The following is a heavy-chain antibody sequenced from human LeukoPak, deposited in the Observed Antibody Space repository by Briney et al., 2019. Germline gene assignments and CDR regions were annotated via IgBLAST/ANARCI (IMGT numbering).Heavy chain of an antibody. CDR3: ATVEGYCTSASCYRAYFQH. Sequence: SETLSLTCTVSGGSISNYYWNWIRQPPGKGLEWIGYIYYSGSTNYNSSLKSRVTISVDTSKNQFSLKLSSVTAADTAVYYCATVEGYCTSASCYRAYFQHRGQGTLVTVSS. CDR2: IYYSGST. V-gene: IGHV4-59*01. CDR1: GGSISNYY. J-gene: IGHJ1*01. D-gene: IGHD2-2*02.